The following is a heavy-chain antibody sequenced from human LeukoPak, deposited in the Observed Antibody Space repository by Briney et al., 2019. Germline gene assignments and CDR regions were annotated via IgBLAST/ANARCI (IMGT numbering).Heavy chain of an antibody. J-gene: IGHJ4*02. CDR2: INRDGIST. CDR1: GFTFSSYW. D-gene: IGHD4-17*01. V-gene: IGHV3-74*01. Sequence: PGGSLRLSCAASGFTFSSYWMHWVRQAPGKGLVWVSRINRDGISTSYADSVKGRFTISRDNAKNTLYLQMNSLRADDTAVYYCAKGGATVIDYWGQGTLVTVSS. CDR3: AKGGATVIDY.